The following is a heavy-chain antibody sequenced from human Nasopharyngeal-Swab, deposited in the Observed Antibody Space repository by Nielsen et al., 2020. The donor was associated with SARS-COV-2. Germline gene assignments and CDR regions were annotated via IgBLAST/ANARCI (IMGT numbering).Heavy chain of an antibody. CDR3: ASKPSSGYSDYYYYGMDV. CDR1: GYTFTSYY. V-gene: IGHV1-46*01. J-gene: IGHJ6*02. CDR2: INPSGGST. D-gene: IGHD6-19*01. Sequence: ASVKVSCKASGYTFTSYYMHWVRQAPGQGLEWMGIINPSGGSTSYAQKFQGRVTMTRDTSTSTVYMELSSLRPEDTAVYYCASKPSSGYSDYYYYGMDVWGQGTTVTASS.